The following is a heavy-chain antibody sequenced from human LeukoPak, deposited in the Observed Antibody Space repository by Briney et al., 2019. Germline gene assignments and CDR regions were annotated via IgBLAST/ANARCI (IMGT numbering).Heavy chain of an antibody. Sequence: GGSLRLSCAASGFTFSSYGMHWVRQAPGKGLEWVAFIRNDGSNKYYADSVKGRFTISRDNSKNTLYLQMNSLRAEDTAVYYCAEDRSRAKSCGSCLYYYFDYWGQGTLVTVSS. J-gene: IGHJ4*02. CDR3: AEDRSRAKSCGSCLYYYFDY. D-gene: IGHD2-15*01. CDR2: IRNDGSNK. CDR1: GFTFSSYG. V-gene: IGHV3-30*02.